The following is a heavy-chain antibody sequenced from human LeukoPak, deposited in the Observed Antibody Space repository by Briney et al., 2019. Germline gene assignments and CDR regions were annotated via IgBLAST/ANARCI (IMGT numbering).Heavy chain of an antibody. CDR2: IYYSGST. CDR3: ARGRSWYSSGWYSSHFDY. Sequence: SETLSLTCTVSGGSISSYYWNWIRQPPGKGLEWLGYIYYSGSTNYNPSLKSRVTISVDTSKNQFSLNLTSVTAADTAVYYCARGRSWYSSGWYSSHFDYWGQGTLVTVSS. J-gene: IGHJ4*02. D-gene: IGHD6-19*01. CDR1: GGSISSYY. V-gene: IGHV4-59*01.